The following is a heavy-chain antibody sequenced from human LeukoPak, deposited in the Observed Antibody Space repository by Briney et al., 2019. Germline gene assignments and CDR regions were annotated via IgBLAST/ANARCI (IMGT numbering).Heavy chain of an antibody. J-gene: IGHJ3*02. V-gene: IGHV4-34*01. CDR2: INHSGST. CDR3: ARECGGDCPLDAFDI. Sequence: PSETLSLTCAVYGGSFSGYYWSWIRQPPGKGLEWIGEINHSGSTNYNPSLKSRVTISVDTSKNQFSLKLSSVTAADTAVYYCARECGGDCPLDAFDIWGQGTMVTVSS. D-gene: IGHD2-21*02. CDR1: GGSFSGYY.